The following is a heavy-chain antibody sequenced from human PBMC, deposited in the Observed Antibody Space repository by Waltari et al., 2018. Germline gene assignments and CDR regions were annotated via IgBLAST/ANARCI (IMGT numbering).Heavy chain of an antibody. V-gene: IGHV4-59*01. CDR3: AGARYDGGNSVSYYMGV. CDR2: IYYSGIT. Sequence: QVQLQESGPGLVKPSESLSLTCTVSGGSISSYHPPWTRQPPGKGMESSGYIYYSGITNYNPSLRSRVTRSVDTSRNRFSRKRSSVAAADTAGYYCAGARYDGGNSVSYYMGVWGKGTTVTVSS. D-gene: IGHD2-21*02. CDR1: GGSISSYH. J-gene: IGHJ6*03.